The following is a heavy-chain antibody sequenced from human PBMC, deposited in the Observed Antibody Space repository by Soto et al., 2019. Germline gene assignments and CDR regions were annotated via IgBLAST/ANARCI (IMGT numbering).Heavy chain of an antibody. V-gene: IGHV3-30*04. D-gene: IGHD6-6*01. CDR1: GFTFSSYA. CDR3: ARESVEGIISSSFDY. J-gene: IGHJ4*02. Sequence: GGSLRLSCAASGFTFSSYAMHWVRQAPGKGLEWVAVISYDGSNKYYADSVKGRFTISRDNSKNTLYLQMNSLRAEDTAVYYCARESVEGIISSSFDYWGQGTLVTVSS. CDR2: ISYDGSNK.